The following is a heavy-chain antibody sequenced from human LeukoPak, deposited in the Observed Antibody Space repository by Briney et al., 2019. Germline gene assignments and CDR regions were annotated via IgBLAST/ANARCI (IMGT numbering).Heavy chain of an antibody. J-gene: IGHJ4*02. V-gene: IGHV4-34*01. CDR1: GGSFSGYY. CDR2: INHSGST. CDR3: ARDDPKENFDY. Sequence: SETLSLTCAVYGGSFSGYYWSWIRQPPGKGLEWIGEINHSGSTNYNPSLKSRVTISVDTSKNQFSLKLSSVTAADTAVYYCARDDPKENFDYWGLGTLVTVSS.